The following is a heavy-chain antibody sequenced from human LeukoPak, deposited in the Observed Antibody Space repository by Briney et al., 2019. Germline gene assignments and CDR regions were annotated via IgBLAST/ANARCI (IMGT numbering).Heavy chain of an antibody. CDR1: GFIFSNYY. CDR2: IHGSASYN. J-gene: IGHJ6*03. D-gene: IGHD5-12*01. V-gene: IGHV3-21*06. CDR3: VRAFGGYDSQRFYYNMDV. Sequence: GGSLRLSCAASGFIFSNYYLNWVRQAPGKGLEWVSCIHGSASYNYYADSVKGRFTVSRDSAKNSLYLEMSSLRVEDTAVYYCVRAFGGYDSQRFYYNMDVWGKGTTVTVSS.